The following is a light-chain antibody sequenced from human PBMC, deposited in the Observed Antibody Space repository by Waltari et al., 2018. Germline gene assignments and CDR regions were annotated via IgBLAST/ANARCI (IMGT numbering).Light chain of an antibody. J-gene: IGKJ5*01. CDR2: AVS. CDR1: QGISSY. V-gene: IGKV1-9*01. Sequence: DIQLTQSPSFLSASVGDRVTITCRASQGISSYLAWYQQKPGKAPKFLIYAVSTLQSGVPSRFSGSGSGTEFTLTISSLHPEDFATYYCQQLHGYPITFGQGTRLDIK. CDR3: QQLHGYPIT.